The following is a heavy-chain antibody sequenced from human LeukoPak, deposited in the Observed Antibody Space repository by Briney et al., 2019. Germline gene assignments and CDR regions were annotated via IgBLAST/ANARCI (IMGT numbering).Heavy chain of an antibody. CDR3: ARTVGYSYGERFDY. Sequence: SETLSLTCTVSGGSISNYYWSWIRQPPGKGLEWIGYLFYSGSAKYNPSLKSRVTISVDTSKKQFSLKLSSVTAADTAVYYCARTVGYSYGERFDYWGQGTLATVSS. J-gene: IGHJ4*02. D-gene: IGHD5-18*01. CDR2: LFYSGSA. CDR1: GGSISNYY. V-gene: IGHV4-59*01.